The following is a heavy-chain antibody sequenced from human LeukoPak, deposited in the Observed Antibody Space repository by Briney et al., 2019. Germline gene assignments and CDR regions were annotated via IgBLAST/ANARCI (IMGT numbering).Heavy chain of an antibody. D-gene: IGHD6-19*01. Sequence: SETLSLTCTVSGGSISSYYWSWIRQPPGTGLEWIGYIYYSGSTNYNPSLKSRVTISVDTSKNQFSLKLSSVTAADTAVYYCARTGKYSSGWYVPSTPFDYWGQGTLVTVSS. CDR3: ARTGKYSSGWYVPSTPFDY. CDR1: GGSISSYY. V-gene: IGHV4-59*01. J-gene: IGHJ4*02. CDR2: IYYSGST.